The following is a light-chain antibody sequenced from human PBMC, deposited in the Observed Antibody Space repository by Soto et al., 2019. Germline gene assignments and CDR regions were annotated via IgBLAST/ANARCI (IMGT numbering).Light chain of an antibody. CDR1: SSDIGSYNY. V-gene: IGLV2-14*03. Sequence: QSALTQPASVSGSPGQSITISCTGTSSDIGSYNYVSWYQQLPGKVPKLMIYGVSNRPSGVSNRFSGSKSGNTASLTISALQAEDEADYYCSSYTFSSTLVVFGGGTKLTVL. CDR3: SSYTFSSTLVV. J-gene: IGLJ2*01. CDR2: GVS.